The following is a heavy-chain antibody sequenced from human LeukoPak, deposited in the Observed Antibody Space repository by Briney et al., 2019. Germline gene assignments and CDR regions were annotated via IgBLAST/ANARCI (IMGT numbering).Heavy chain of an antibody. Sequence: ASVKVSCKASGYTFTSYYMHWVRQAPGQGLEWMGIINPSGGSTSYAQKFQGRVTMTRDMSTSTVYMELSSLRSEDTAVYYCARGGRSRMGYYYDSSGRRNWFDPWGQGTLVTVSS. CDR2: INPSGGST. D-gene: IGHD3-22*01. CDR3: ARGGRSRMGYYYDSSGRRNWFDP. J-gene: IGHJ5*02. V-gene: IGHV1-46*01. CDR1: GYTFTSYY.